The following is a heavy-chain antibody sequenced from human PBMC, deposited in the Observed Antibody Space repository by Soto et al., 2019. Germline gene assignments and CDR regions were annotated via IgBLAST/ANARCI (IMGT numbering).Heavy chain of an antibody. CDR3: ARSNGAYGDY. V-gene: IGHV4-59*01. CDR1: GDSISSYY. CDR2: IYYSGST. J-gene: IGHJ4*02. Sequence: PSETLSLTCTVSGDSISSYYWSWIRQPPGKGLEWIGYIYYSGSTNYNPSLKSRVTISVDTSKNQFSLKLSSVTAADTAVYYCARSNGAYGDYRSQGTLVTVSS. D-gene: IGHD4-17*01.